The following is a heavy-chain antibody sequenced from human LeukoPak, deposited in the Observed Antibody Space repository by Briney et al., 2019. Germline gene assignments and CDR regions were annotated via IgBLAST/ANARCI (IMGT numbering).Heavy chain of an antibody. Sequence: SETLSLTCAVYGGSFSGYYWSWIRQPPGKGLEWIGEINHSGSTNYNPSLKSRVTISVDTSKNQFSLKLRSVTAADTAVYYCARTYIVVVPAAMRWFDPWGQGTLVTVSS. V-gene: IGHV4-34*01. CDR2: INHSGST. J-gene: IGHJ5*02. CDR3: ARTYIVVVPAAMRWFDP. CDR1: GGSFSGYY. D-gene: IGHD2-2*01.